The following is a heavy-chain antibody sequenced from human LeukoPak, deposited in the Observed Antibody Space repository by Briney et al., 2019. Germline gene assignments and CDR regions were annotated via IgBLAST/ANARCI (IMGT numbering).Heavy chain of an antibody. CDR3: ARETYCSSITCYNVVDAFDI. V-gene: IGHV4-59*01. J-gene: IGHJ3*02. Sequence: NPSETLSLTCTVSGGSISSYYWSWIRQPPGKGLEWIGYMSYSGSTNYNPSLKSRVTISVDTSKNQFSLKLSSVTAADTAVYYCARETYCSSITCYNVVDAFDIWGQGTMVTVSS. CDR2: MSYSGST. CDR1: GGSISSYY. D-gene: IGHD2-2*02.